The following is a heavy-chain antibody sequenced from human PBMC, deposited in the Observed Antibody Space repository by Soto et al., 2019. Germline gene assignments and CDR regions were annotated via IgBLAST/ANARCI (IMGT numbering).Heavy chain of an antibody. Sequence: QVQLVESGGGVVQPGSSLRLSCAAFGFTFSRYGIHWVRQSPGKGLEWVSFISYDGGKTDYVDSVRGRFTVSRDNSKNILYLQMRSLRHEDMAVYFCAREVRANLNAFGDYEWFDPCGQGTLVTVSS. D-gene: IGHD4-17*01. CDR1: GFTFSRYG. V-gene: IGHV3-30*03. CDR3: AREVRANLNAFGDYEWFDP. J-gene: IGHJ5*02. CDR2: ISYDGGKT.